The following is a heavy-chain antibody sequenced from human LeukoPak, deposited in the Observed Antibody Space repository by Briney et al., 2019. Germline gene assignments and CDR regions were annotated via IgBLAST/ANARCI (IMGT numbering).Heavy chain of an antibody. Sequence: GGSLRLSCAASGFTFSDYYMSWIRQAPGKGLEWISAITSSSSYTFYADSVKGRFTISRDNAQNSLYLQMNSMRVEDTAIYYCARDPYNGAYSEGYYYYYTDVWGKGTTVTVSS. CDR1: GFTFSDYY. CDR2: ITSSSSYT. CDR3: ARDPYNGAYSEGYYYYYTDV. D-gene: IGHD1-1*01. V-gene: IGHV3-11*06. J-gene: IGHJ6*03.